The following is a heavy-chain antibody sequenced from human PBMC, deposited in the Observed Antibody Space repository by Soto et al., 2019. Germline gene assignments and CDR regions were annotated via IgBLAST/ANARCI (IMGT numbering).Heavy chain of an antibody. Sequence: SQTLSLTCAISGDSVSSNTASWNWIRQSPSRGLEWLGRTYCRFKWYNDYAVSVKSRIIINPDTSNNQFSLQLNSVTPEDTAVYFCAKGDNLGPKTGYAFDPWGQGIMVTVSS. CDR2: TYCRFKWYN. D-gene: IGHD5-12*01. V-gene: IGHV6-1*01. J-gene: IGHJ5*02. CDR1: GDSVSSNTAS. CDR3: AKGDNLGPKTGYAFDP.